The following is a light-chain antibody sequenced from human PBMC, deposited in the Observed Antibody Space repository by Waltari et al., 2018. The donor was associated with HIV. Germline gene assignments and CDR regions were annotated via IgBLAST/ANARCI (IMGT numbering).Light chain of an antibody. CDR3: CSYAGTQNFFL. CDR2: EVT. V-gene: IGLV2-23*02. J-gene: IGLJ1*01. CDR1: RGNLGKYNI. Sequence: QSALTQEASVSGSLGLSIPISCNGTRGNLGKYNIASWYQQHPGKAPKLLIYEVTKRPSVISSRFSGSKSDTTASLTISGLHAEDEADYFCCSYAGTQNFFLFGSGT.